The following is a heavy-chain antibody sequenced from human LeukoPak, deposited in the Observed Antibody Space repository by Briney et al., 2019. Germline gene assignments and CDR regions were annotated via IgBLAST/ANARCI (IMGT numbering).Heavy chain of an antibody. D-gene: IGHD4-17*01. CDR2: IKQDGSEK. CDR3: ARGPHSIVLYGDYGPDY. J-gene: IGHJ4*02. CDR1: GFTFSSYW. V-gene: IGHV3-7*01. Sequence: QPGGSLRLSCAASGFTFSSYWMSWVRQAPGKGLEWVANIKQDGSEKYYVDSVKGRFTISRDNAKNSLYLQMNSLRAEDTAVYYCARGPHSIVLYGDYGPDYWGQGTLVTVSS.